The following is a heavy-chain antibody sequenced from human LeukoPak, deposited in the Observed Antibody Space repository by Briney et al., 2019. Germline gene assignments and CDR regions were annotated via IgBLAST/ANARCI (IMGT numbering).Heavy chain of an antibody. CDR1: GGSFSGDY. Sequence: SETLSLTCAVYGGSFSGDYWIWIRQTPEKGLEWIGEINHSGITNYNPSFKSRAAISVDTSKNQFSLKLSYVTAADTAIYYCAKAPGWPAGRSGSLLYWGQGTLVTVSS. V-gene: IGHV4-34*01. CDR2: INHSGIT. J-gene: IGHJ4*02. CDR3: AKAPGWPAGRSGSLLY. D-gene: IGHD1-26*01.